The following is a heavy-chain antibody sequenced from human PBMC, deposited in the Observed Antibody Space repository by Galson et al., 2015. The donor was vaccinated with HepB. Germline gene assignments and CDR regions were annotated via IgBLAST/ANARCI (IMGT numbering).Heavy chain of an antibody. CDR3: ARDRVVLSSSCWYVDGIDF. D-gene: IGHD6-13*01. V-gene: IGHV3-74*01. CDR1: GFTFSSYW. CDR2: INSDGSST. Sequence: SLRLSCAASGFTFSSYWMHWVRQAPGKGLVWVSRINSDGSSTSYADSVKGRFTISRDNAKNTLYLQMNSLRAEDTAVYYCARDRVVLSSSCWYVDGIDFWGQLTTVTVSS. J-gene: IGHJ6*02.